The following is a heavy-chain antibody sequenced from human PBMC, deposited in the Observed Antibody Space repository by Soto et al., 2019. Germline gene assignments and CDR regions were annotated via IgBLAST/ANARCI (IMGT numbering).Heavy chain of an antibody. CDR1: GFTFSSYS. D-gene: IGHD1-26*01. CDR3: ARAHVAATNTPYHDAFDI. Sequence: EVQLVESGGGLVKPGGSLRLSCAASGFTFSSYSMNWVRQDPGKGLEWVSSISSSSSYIYYADSVKGRFTISRDNAKNSLYLQMNSLRAEDTAVYYCARAHVAATNTPYHDAFDIWGQGTMVTVSS. J-gene: IGHJ3*02. V-gene: IGHV3-21*01. CDR2: ISSSSSYI.